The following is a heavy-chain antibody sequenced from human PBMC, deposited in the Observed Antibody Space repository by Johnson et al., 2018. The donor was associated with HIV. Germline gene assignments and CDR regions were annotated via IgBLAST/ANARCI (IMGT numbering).Heavy chain of an antibody. Sequence: VQLVESGGGVVQPGRSLRLSCAASGFIFSSYWMSWVRQAPGKGLAWVANINQDDSEKYYVDSVKGRFTISRDNAKNSLYLQMNSLRAEDTAVYYCARDDTEADGAFDIWGQGTMVTVSS. V-gene: IGHV3-7*01. CDR3: ARDDTEADGAFDI. D-gene: IGHD2-2*02. CDR1: GFIFSSYW. J-gene: IGHJ3*02. CDR2: INQDDSEK.